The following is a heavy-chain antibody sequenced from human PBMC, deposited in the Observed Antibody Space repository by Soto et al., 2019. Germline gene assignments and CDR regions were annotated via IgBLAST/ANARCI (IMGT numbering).Heavy chain of an antibody. J-gene: IGHJ6*02. CDR1: GGTFSSYA. V-gene: IGHV1-69*13. Sequence: GASVKVSCKASGGTFSSYAISWVRQAPGQGLEWMGGITPIFGTANYAQKFQGRVTITADESTSTAYMELSSLRSEDTAVYYCARDPLLTYTIFGVGSPEAHYYYYRMDVWGQGTTVTVSS. D-gene: IGHD3-3*01. CDR2: ITPIFGTA. CDR3: ARDPLLTYTIFGVGSPEAHYYYYRMDV.